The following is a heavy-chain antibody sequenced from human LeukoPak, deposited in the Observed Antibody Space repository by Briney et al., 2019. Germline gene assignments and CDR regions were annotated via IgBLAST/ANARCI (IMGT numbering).Heavy chain of an antibody. V-gene: IGHV3-30*02. J-gene: IGHJ4*02. CDR3: AREMEVGALDY. CDR1: GFIFSNYG. Sequence: GGSLRLSCAASGFIFSNYGMHWVRQAPGKGLEWVSFIGNDGSNEHYADSVKGRFTISRDNSKGRLYLQMSSLRDEDAAVYYCAREMEVGALDYWGQGTLVTVSS. CDR2: IGNDGSNE. D-gene: IGHD1-26*01.